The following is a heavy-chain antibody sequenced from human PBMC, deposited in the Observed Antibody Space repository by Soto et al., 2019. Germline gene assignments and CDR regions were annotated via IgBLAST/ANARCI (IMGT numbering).Heavy chain of an antibody. Sequence: QVQLVQSGAEVKKPGSSVKVSCKASGGTFSSYAISWVRQAPGQGLEWMGGIIPIFGTANYAQKFQGRVTITADESTSTAYMELSSLRSEDTAVYYCARSITMIVVVAFDAFDIWGQGTMVTVSS. V-gene: IGHV1-69*01. CDR1: GGTFSSYA. CDR2: IIPIFGTA. CDR3: ARSITMIVVVAFDAFDI. D-gene: IGHD3-22*01. J-gene: IGHJ3*02.